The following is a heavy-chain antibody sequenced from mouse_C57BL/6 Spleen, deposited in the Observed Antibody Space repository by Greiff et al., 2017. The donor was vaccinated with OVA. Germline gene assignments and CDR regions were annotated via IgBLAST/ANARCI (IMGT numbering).Heavy chain of an antibody. V-gene: IGHV1-66*01. Sequence: VQLQESGPELVKPGASVKISCKASGYSFTSYYIHWVKQRPGQGLEWIGWIYPGSGNTKYNEKFKGKATLTADTSSSTAYMQLSSLTSEDSAVYYCARDDGYYWYFDVWGTGTTVTVSS. CDR3: ARDDGYYWYFDV. CDR2: IYPGSGNT. D-gene: IGHD2-3*01. J-gene: IGHJ1*03. CDR1: GYSFTSYY.